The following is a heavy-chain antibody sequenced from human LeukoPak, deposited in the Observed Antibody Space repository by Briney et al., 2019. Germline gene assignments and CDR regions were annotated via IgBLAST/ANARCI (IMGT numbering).Heavy chain of an antibody. J-gene: IGHJ4*02. Sequence: PSEALSLTCTVSGVSISSYYWSWIRQPPGKGLEWIGYIYYSGSTNYNPSLKSRVTISEDTSKNQFSLKLSSVTAADTAVYYCAGYGYYFDYWGQGTLVTVSS. D-gene: IGHD5-12*01. CDR2: IYYSGST. V-gene: IGHV4-59*01. CDR1: GVSISSYY. CDR3: AGYGYYFDY.